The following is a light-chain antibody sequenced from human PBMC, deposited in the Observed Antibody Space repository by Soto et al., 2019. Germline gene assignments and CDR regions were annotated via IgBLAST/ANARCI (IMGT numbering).Light chain of an antibody. Sequence: SYELTQPPSVSVAPGQTASIPCGGDNIGTKSVHWYQRKSGQAPVLVVYDDRDRPSGIPERFSGSNSGNTATLTISRVEAGDEADYYCQVWHSLSALYVFGPGTKLTVL. CDR2: DDR. CDR3: QVWHSLSALYV. CDR1: NIGTKS. J-gene: IGLJ1*01. V-gene: IGLV3-21*02.